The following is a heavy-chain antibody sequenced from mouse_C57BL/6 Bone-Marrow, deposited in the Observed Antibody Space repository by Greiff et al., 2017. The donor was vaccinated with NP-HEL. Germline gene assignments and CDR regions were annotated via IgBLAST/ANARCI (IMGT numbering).Heavy chain of an antibody. D-gene: IGHD1-1*01. Sequence: QVQLQQPGAELVMPGASVKLSCKASGYTFTSYWMHWVKQRPGQGLEWIGEIDPSDSYTNYNQKFKGKSTLTVDKSSSTAYMQLSSLTSEDSAVYYCAIHPYYYGSSYGYWGQGTTLTVSS. CDR3: AIHPYYYGSSYGY. V-gene: IGHV1-69*01. J-gene: IGHJ2*01. CDR1: GYTFTSYW. CDR2: IDPSDSYT.